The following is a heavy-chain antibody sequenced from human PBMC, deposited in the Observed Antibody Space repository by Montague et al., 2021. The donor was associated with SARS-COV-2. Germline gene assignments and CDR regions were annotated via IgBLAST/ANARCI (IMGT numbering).Heavy chain of an antibody. CDR1: GGSFSDYK. D-gene: IGHD4-23*01. V-gene: IGHV4-34*01. J-gene: IGHJ4*02. CDR2: IYYSGST. Sequence: SETLSLTCAVYGGSFSDYKWTWIRQPPGKGLEWIGSIYYSGSTHYNPSLKSRVTISVDTSKNQFSLKLSSVTAADTAVYYCARRGDYGGPRFDYWGQGTLVSVSS. CDR3: ARRGDYGGPRFDY.